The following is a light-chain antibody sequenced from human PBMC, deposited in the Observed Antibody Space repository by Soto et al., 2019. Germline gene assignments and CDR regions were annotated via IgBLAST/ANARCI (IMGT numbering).Light chain of an antibody. V-gene: IGKV3-15*01. Sequence: EIVVTQSPATLSVSPGERATLSCRASQSVSSNLAWYQQRRGQAPRLLIFGASTRASGIPARFSGSGSGTEFTLTISSLQSEDFAVYYCQQYNNWPVTFGQGTKVDIK. J-gene: IGKJ1*01. CDR2: GAS. CDR1: QSVSSN. CDR3: QQYNNWPVT.